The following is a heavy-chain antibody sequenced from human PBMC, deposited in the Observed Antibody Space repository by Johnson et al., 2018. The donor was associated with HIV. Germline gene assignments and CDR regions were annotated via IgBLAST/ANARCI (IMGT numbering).Heavy chain of an antibody. CDR1: GFTFNSYG. J-gene: IGHJ3*02. V-gene: IGHV3-30*02. D-gene: IGHD4-17*01. CDR2: IRYDGSDK. Sequence: QEQLVESGGGVVQPGGSLRLSCAASGFTFNSYGMHWVRQAPGKGLEWVTFIRYDGSDKYYADSVQGRFTISRDNSKNTLYLQMNSLRAEDTAVYYCAKVYGFDYGDYYDAFDIWGQGTMVTVSS. CDR3: AKVYGFDYGDYYDAFDI.